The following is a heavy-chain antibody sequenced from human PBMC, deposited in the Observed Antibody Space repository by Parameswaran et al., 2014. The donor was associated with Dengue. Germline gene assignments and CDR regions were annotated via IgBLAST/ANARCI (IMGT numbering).Heavy chain of an antibody. CDR3: AREEGGGFCSSVSCSPFDP. CDR2: INWNGGST. D-gene: IGHD2-2*01. V-gene: IGHV3-20*01. J-gene: IGHJ5*02. Sequence: VRQMPGKGLEWVSGINWNGGSTGYADSVKGRFTISRDNAKNSLYLQMNSLRAEDTALYHCAREEGGGFCSSVSCSPFDPWGQGTLVTVSS.